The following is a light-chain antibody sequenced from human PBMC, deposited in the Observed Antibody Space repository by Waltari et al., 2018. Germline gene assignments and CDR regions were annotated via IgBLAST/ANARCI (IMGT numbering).Light chain of an antibody. V-gene: IGLV2-23*01. Sequence: QSVLTQPASVSGSPGQSITFSCPGTSSDVGNSHLASWYLQDPGKVPKLLIYEDTMRPSGVSNRFSGSKSVNTAFLTVAGLRTEDEGDYYCCSYSRSGTFLFGTGTRVTVL. CDR3: CSYSRSGTFL. CDR2: EDT. CDR1: SSDVGNSHL. J-gene: IGLJ1*01.